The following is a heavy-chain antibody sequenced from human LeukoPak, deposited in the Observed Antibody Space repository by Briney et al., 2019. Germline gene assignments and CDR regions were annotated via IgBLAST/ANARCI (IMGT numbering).Heavy chain of an antibody. CDR1: GFTFSSYA. J-gene: IGHJ3*02. V-gene: IGHV3-30*01. D-gene: IGHD3-10*01. CDR2: ISYDGSNK. CDR3: AGSITMVRGVTI. Sequence: GGSLRLSCAASGFTFSSYAMHWVRQAPGKGLEWVAVISYDGSNKYYADSVKGRFTISRDNSKNTLYLQMNSLRAEDTAVYYCAGSITMVRGVTIWGQGTMVTVSS.